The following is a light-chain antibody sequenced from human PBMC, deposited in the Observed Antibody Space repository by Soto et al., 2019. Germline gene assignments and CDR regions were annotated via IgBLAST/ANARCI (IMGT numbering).Light chain of an antibody. CDR2: DAS. CDR1: QGISSY. J-gene: IGKJ4*01. Sequence: DIQLTQSPSLLSASVGDRVTITCRASQGISSYLAWYQQKPGKAPKLLIYDASTLERGVPSRFSSSGSGTEFTLTISSLQPEDFATYYCQQLNGYLALTFGGGTTVEIK. CDR3: QQLNGYLALT. V-gene: IGKV1-9*01.